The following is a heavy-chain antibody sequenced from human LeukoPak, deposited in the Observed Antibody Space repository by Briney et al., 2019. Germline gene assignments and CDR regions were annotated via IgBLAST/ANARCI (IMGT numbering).Heavy chain of an antibody. Sequence: GGSLRLSCAASGFTFSSYGMHWVRQAPGKGLEWVAFIRYDGSNKYYADFVKGRFTISRDNSKNTLYLQMNSLRAEDTAVYYCAKDQGDFWSGYYTGGFDYWGQGTLVTISS. CDR1: GFTFSSYG. CDR3: AKDQGDFWSGYYTGGFDY. D-gene: IGHD3-3*01. J-gene: IGHJ4*02. V-gene: IGHV3-30*02. CDR2: IRYDGSNK.